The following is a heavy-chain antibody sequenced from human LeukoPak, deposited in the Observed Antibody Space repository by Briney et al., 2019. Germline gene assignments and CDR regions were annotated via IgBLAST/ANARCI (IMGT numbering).Heavy chain of an antibody. CDR2: INSDGSST. CDR1: GFTFSSYW. J-gene: IGHJ3*02. CDR3: ARVRDSSGWYPDAFDI. D-gene: IGHD6-19*01. V-gene: IGHV3-74*01. Sequence: GGSLRLSCAASGFTFSSYWMHWVRQAPGKGLVWDSRINSDGSSTSYADSVKGRFTISRDNAKNTLYLQMNSLRAEDTAVYYCARVRDSSGWYPDAFDIWGQGTMVTVSS.